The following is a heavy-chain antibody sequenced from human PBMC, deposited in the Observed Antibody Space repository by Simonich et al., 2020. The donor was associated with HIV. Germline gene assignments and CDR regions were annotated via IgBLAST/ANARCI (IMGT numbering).Heavy chain of an antibody. CDR2: IIPIIGKP. Sequence: QVQLVQSGAEVKKPGSSVKVSCKASGGTFSSYGINWVRQAPGQGLEWMGGIIPIIGKPKYSQKVKGRVTITEDKATSTAYMELSSLRSEDTAVYYCARENYYGSASYYNDALDIWGQGTMVTVSS. CDR1: GGTFSSYG. J-gene: IGHJ3*02. CDR3: ARENYYGSASYYNDALDI. V-gene: IGHV1-69*10. D-gene: IGHD3-10*01.